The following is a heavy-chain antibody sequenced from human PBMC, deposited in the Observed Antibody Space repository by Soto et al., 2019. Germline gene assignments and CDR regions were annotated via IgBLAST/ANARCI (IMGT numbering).Heavy chain of an antibody. Sequence: SETLSLTCSLYSGSFSVYYWSWIRDPPGKGLEWIGEISQSGNTNYGPSLKSRVSISIDTSKKQFSLNLASVSAADTAVYYCARAPKVSGSSQTRPDFWGQGTLVTAPQ. CDR2: ISQSGNT. J-gene: IGHJ4*02. CDR3: ARAPKVSGSSQTRPDF. CDR1: SGSFSVYY. V-gene: IGHV4-34*01. D-gene: IGHD6-6*01.